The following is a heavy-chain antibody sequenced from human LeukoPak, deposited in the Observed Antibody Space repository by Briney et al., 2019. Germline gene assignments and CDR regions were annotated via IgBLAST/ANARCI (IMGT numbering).Heavy chain of an antibody. CDR3: ARDTYYGSGSYWSGGPFDY. Sequence: GGSLRLSCAASGFTFSSYWMSWFRQAPGKGLEWVANIKQDGSEKYYVDSVKGRFTISRDNAKNSLYLQMNSLRAEDTAVYYCARDTYYGSGSYWSGGPFDYWGQGTLVTVSS. CDR1: GFTFSSYW. D-gene: IGHD3-10*01. V-gene: IGHV3-7*01. CDR2: IKQDGSEK. J-gene: IGHJ4*02.